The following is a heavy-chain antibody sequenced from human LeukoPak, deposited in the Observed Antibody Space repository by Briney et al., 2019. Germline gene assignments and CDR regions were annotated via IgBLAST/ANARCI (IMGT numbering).Heavy chain of an antibody. V-gene: IGHV4-61*09. CDR3: ARMVRGAGAFDI. CDR1: GASMSSGSYC. D-gene: IGHD3-10*01. J-gene: IGHJ3*02. CDR2: IHTSGST. Sequence: SETLSLTCTVSGASMSSGSYCWSWIRQPAGKGLEWIGHIHTSGSTNYNPSLKSRVTISVDTSKNQFSLKLSSVTAADTAVYYCARMVRGAGAFDIWGQGTMVTVSS.